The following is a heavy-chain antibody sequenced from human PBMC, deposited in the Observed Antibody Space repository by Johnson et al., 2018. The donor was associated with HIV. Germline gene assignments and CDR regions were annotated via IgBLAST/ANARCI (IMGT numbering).Heavy chain of an antibody. CDR2: IKSKTDGGTT. Sequence: VQLVESGGGVVQPGRSLRLSCAASGFTFSDYYMSWIRQAPGKGLEWVGRIKSKTDGGTTDYAAPVKGRFTISRDNSKNTLYLQMHSLRAEDAAVYYCAKGPPYDAVSDAFEIWGQGTMVTVSS. CDR1: GFTFSDYY. V-gene: IGHV3-15*01. J-gene: IGHJ3*02. CDR3: AKGPPYDAVSDAFEI. D-gene: IGHD3-22*01.